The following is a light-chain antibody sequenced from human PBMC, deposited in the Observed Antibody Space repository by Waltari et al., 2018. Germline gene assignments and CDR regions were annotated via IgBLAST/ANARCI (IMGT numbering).Light chain of an antibody. CDR1: SSDVGSYNF. J-gene: IGLJ2*01. V-gene: IGLV2-14*03. CDR2: NVS. CDR3: SSFSSGSTPVV. Sequence: QSVLTQPASVSGSPGQSITISCTGTSSDVGSYNFVSWYQQHQGKATKLIIFNVSNRPSGFSNRFSGSMSVNTASLTISGLQAEDEADFYCSSFSSGSTPVVFGGGTMLTVL.